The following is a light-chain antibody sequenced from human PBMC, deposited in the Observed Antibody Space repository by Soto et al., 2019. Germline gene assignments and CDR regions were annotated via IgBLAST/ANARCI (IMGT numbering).Light chain of an antibody. CDR3: QQFGSSPWT. V-gene: IGKV3-20*01. Sequence: DIVLTQSPGTLSLSPGERATLSCRASQSVTSTYLAWYQQKPGQAPRLLIYCASSRDTGIPDRFSGSGSGTDFTLTISRLEPEDFAVYYCQQFGSSPWTFGQGTKVEIK. CDR1: QSVTSTY. J-gene: IGKJ1*01. CDR2: CAS.